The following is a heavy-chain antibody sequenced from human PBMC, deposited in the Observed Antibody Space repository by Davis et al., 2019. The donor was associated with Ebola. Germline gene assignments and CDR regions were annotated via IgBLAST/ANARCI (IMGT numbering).Heavy chain of an antibody. J-gene: IGHJ5*02. CDR3: ARDRPAAIRSVNWFDP. V-gene: IGHV1-2*02. CDR1: GYTFTGYY. Sequence: ASVTVSCKASGYTFTGYYMHWVRQAPGQGLEWMGWINPNRGGTNYAQKFQGRVTMTRDTSISTAYMELGRLRSDDTAVYYCARDRPAAIRSVNWFDPWGQGTLVTVSS. CDR2: INPNRGGT. D-gene: IGHD2-2*02.